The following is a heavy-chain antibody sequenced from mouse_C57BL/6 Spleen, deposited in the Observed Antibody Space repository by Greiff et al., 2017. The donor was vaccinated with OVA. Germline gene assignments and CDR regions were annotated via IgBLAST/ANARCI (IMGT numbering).Heavy chain of an antibody. CDR1: GYTFTSYW. D-gene: IGHD1-1*01. CDR3: ARGGTTVVAHYAMDY. Sequence: QVQLQQSGAELVRPGSSVKLSCKASGYTFTSYWMHWVKQRPIQGLEWIGNIDPSDSETHYNQKFKDKATLTVDKSSSTAYMQLSSLTSEDSAVYYCARGGTTVVAHYAMDYWGQGTSVTVSS. V-gene: IGHV1-52*01. CDR2: IDPSDSET. J-gene: IGHJ4*01.